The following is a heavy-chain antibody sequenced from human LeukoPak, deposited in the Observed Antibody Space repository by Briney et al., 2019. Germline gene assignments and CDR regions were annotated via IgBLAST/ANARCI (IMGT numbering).Heavy chain of an antibody. CDR3: ARDLVPPTPSAHYGSGKVWFDP. CDR2: IIPILGIA. D-gene: IGHD3-10*01. Sequence: SVKVSCKASGGTFSSYAISWVRQAPGQGLEWMGRIIPILGIANYAQKFQGRVTITADKSTSTAYMELSSLRSEDTAVYYCARDLVPPTPSAHYGSGKVWFDPWGQGTLVTVSS. CDR1: GGTFSSYA. J-gene: IGHJ5*02. V-gene: IGHV1-69*04.